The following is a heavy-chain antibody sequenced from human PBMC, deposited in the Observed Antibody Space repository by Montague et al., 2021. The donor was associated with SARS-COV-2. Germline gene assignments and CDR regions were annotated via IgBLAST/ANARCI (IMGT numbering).Heavy chain of an antibody. CDR1: GGSISSSNW. V-gene: IGHV4-4*02. CDR2: IYHSGST. D-gene: IGHD6-19*01. J-gene: IGHJ6*02. CDR3: ARESSGCFFRRCSRYGMDV. Sequence: SETLSLTCAVSGGSISSSNWWSWVRHPPGKGLEWIGEIYHSGSTXCNPALKSRVTISVDKSKNQFSLKLSSVTAADTAVYYCARESSGCFFRRCSRYGMDVWGQGTTVTVSS.